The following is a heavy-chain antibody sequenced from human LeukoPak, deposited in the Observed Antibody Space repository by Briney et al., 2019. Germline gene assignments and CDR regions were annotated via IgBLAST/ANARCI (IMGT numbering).Heavy chain of an antibody. Sequence: GGSLRLSCAASGFTFSSYAMHWVRQAPGKGLEWVAVISYDGSNKYYADSVKGRFTISRDNSKNTLYLQMNSLRAEDTAVYYCARVGLNGMATIAGGAFDIWGQGTMVTVSS. V-gene: IGHV3-30-3*01. CDR2: ISYDGSNK. CDR3: ARVGLNGMATIAGGAFDI. J-gene: IGHJ3*02. CDR1: GFTFSSYA. D-gene: IGHD5-24*01.